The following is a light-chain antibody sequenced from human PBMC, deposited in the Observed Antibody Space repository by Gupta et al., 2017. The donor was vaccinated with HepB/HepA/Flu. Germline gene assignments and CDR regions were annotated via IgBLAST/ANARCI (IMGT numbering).Light chain of an antibody. CDR2: GAS. CDR1: QYVSNY. V-gene: IGKV3-15*01. CDR3: QHDYSWPKV. J-gene: IGKJ1*01. Sequence: EIVMTQSPATLSVSPGERATLACRASQYVSNYLAWYQQKPGQAPRLLISGASTRATGIPARFSGSGSGTEFTLTISSLQSEDFAVYYCQHDYSWPKVFGQGTKLEIK.